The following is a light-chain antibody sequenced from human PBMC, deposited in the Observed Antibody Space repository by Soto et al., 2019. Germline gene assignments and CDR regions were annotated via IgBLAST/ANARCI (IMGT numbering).Light chain of an antibody. CDR3: GTWDSSLSAV. J-gene: IGLJ1*01. CDR2: DDN. Sequence: QSVLTQPPSVSAAPGQKVTISCSGSSSNIGNNFVPWYQQLPGAAPKLLIFDDNKRPSGIPGRFSGSKSGTSATLGITGLQTGDEADYYCGTWDSSLSAVFGTGTKVTVL. V-gene: IGLV1-51*01. CDR1: SSNIGNNF.